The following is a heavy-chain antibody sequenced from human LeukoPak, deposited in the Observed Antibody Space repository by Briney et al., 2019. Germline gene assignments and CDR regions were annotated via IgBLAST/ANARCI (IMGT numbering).Heavy chain of an antibody. D-gene: IGHD6-25*01. CDR1: GFTFGAYG. CDR2: ISHDGDTK. Sequence: GGSLRLSCAPSGFTFGAYGMHWVRQVPVKGLEWLAVISHDGDTKYYEDSVKGRFTISRDNFKNTLSLQINSLKAEDTAVYYCAKEAATSQIDYWGQGTLVTVSS. J-gene: IGHJ4*02. V-gene: IGHV3-30*18. CDR3: AKEAATSQIDY.